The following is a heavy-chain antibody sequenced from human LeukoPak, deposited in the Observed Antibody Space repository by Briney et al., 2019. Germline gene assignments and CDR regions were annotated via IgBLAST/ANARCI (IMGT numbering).Heavy chain of an antibody. D-gene: IGHD7-27*01. CDR3: ARDSITGDNSLDF. J-gene: IGHJ4*02. Sequence: PGRSLRLSCAASGFTFSTYGMQWVRQAPGKGLEWVAVIVGDGSKAHCADSVRGRFTVSRGNSKNTLYLQMNSLRAEDTAVYYCARDSITGDNSLDFWGRGTLVTVSS. CDR1: GFTFSTYG. V-gene: IGHV3-33*05. CDR2: IVGDGSKA.